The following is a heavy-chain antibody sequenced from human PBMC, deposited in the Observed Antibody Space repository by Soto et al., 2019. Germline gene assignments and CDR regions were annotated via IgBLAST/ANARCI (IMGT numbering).Heavy chain of an antibody. CDR2: ITYSGDT. CDR3: ARDRCSSTRWEGSWFGP. Sequence: SETLSLTCTVSGASISSAGYSWSWVRQHPGKGLEWIGYITYSGDTDYNPSLRSRVSISIETSRNQFSLKLSSVTAADTAVYYCARDRCSSTRWEGSWFGPWGQGTLVTVSS. D-gene: IGHD2-2*01. J-gene: IGHJ5*02. V-gene: IGHV4-31*03. CDR1: GASISSAGYS.